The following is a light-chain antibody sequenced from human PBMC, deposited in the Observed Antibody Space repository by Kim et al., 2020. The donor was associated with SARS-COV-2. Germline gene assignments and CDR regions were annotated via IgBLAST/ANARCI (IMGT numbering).Light chain of an antibody. CDR2: AVS. Sequence: QSALTQPASVSGSPGQSITISCTGTSSDVGGYNYVSWYQQHPGKAPKLMVYAVSNRPSGVSNRFSGSKSGNTASLTISGLQAEDEADYYCSSYTSRSTQVFGTGTKVTVL. CDR1: SSDVGGYNY. CDR3: SSYTSRSTQV. J-gene: IGLJ1*01. V-gene: IGLV2-14*03.